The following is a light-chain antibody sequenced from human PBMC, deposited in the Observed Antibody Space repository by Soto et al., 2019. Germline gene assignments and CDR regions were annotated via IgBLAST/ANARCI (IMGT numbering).Light chain of an antibody. CDR3: QQYASSMVT. CDR2: DAS. CDR1: QSVSSY. Sequence: EIVLTQSPATLSLSPGERATLSCRASQSVSSYLAWYQQKPGQAPRLLIYDASNRATGIPARFSGSGSGTDFTLTISRLEPEDFAVYYCQQYASSMVTFGGGTKVEI. V-gene: IGKV3-11*01. J-gene: IGKJ4*01.